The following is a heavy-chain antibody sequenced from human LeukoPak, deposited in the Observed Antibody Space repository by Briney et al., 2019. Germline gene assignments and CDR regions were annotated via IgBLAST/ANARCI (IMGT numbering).Heavy chain of an antibody. CDR2: IWYDGSNK. CDR3: AKRGGSDFWSGYYADYDYFDY. CDR1: GFTFSSYG. D-gene: IGHD3-3*01. Sequence: TGRSLRLSCAASGFTFSSYGMHWVRQAPGKGLEWVAVIWYDGSNKYYADSVKGRFTISRDNSKNTLYLQMNSLRAEDTAVYYCAKRGGSDFWSGYYADYDYFDYWGQGTLVTVSS. V-gene: IGHV3-33*06. J-gene: IGHJ4*02.